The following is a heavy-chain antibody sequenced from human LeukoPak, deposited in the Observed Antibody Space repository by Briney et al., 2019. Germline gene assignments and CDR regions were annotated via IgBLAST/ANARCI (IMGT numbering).Heavy chain of an antibody. CDR1: GYNLSTHW. J-gene: IGHJ5*02. CDR2: IYPGDSKT. CDR3: ARRTFLSGFDP. V-gene: IGHV5-51*01. D-gene: IGHD3-16*01. Sequence: GESLKISCKASGYNLSTHWIGWVRQMPGKGLEWMGIIYPGDSKTKYSPSFQGQVAISADKSISTAYLQWSSLRASDTARYYCARRTFLSGFDPWGQGTLVTVSS.